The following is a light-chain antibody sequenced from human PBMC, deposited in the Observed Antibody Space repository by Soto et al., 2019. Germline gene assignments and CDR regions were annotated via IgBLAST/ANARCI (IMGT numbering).Light chain of an antibody. J-gene: IGKJ2*01. CDR2: KAS. CDR1: QSISSY. Sequence: DIQMTQSPSTLSASVGDRVTIACRASQSISSYLAWYQQKPGKAPNLLIYKASNLASGVPSRFTGGGSGTDFTLTINSLQPDDSATYFCQQYHSYSYTFGQGTKLEIK. CDR3: QQYHSYSYT. V-gene: IGKV1-5*03.